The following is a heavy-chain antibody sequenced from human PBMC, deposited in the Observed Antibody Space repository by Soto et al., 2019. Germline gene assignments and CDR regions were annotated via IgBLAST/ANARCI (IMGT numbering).Heavy chain of an antibody. Sequence: QVQLVQSGAEVKKPGSSVKVPCKASGGTFSSYAISWVRQAPGQGLEWMGGIIPIFGTANYAQKFQGRVTITADESTSTAYMELSSLRSEDTAVYYCARARRGYYDSSGPPIGYWGQGTLVTVSS. V-gene: IGHV1-69*12. CDR3: ARARRGYYDSSGPPIGY. CDR1: GGTFSSYA. J-gene: IGHJ4*02. D-gene: IGHD3-22*01. CDR2: IIPIFGTA.